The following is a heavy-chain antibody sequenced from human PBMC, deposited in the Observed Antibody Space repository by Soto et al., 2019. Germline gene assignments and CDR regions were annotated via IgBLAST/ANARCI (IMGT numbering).Heavy chain of an antibody. J-gene: IGHJ4*02. CDR1: GYTFTSYG. Sequence: QVQLVQSGAEVKKPGASVKVSCKASGYTFTSYGISWVRQAPGQGLEWMGWISADNGNTNYAQKLQGRVTMTTDTSGSTGNMELRSLRSDDTAVYYCAREFYSSGWAPLDYWGQGTLVTVSS. CDR3: AREFYSSGWAPLDY. CDR2: ISADNGNT. D-gene: IGHD6-19*01. V-gene: IGHV1-18*04.